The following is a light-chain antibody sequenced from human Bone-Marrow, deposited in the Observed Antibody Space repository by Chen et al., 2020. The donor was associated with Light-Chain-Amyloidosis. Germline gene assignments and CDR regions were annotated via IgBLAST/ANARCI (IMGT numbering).Light chain of an antibody. CDR1: DLPTKY. Sequence: SYELTQPPSVSVSPGQTASITCSGDDLPTKYAYWYQQKPGQAPGLVIHKDTERPSGISGRFSGYSSGTTATLTISGVQAEDEADYHCQSADSSGTYEVIFGGGTKLTVL. CDR2: KDT. V-gene: IGLV3-25*03. CDR3: QSADSSGTYEVI. J-gene: IGLJ2*01.